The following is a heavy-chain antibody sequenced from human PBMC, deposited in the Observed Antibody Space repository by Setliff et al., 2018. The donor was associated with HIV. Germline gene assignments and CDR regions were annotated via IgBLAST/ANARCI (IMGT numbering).Heavy chain of an antibody. V-gene: IGHV1-2*04. CDR1: GYTFTGYY. Sequence: ASVKVSCKASGYTFTGYYMHWVRQAPGQGLEWMGWINPNSGGTNYAQKFQGWVTMTRGTSISTAYMELSRLRSDDTAVYYCARGGILQFLEWSVDYWGQGTLVTVSS. CDR3: ARGGILQFLEWSVDY. D-gene: IGHD3-3*01. CDR2: INPNSGGT. J-gene: IGHJ4*02.